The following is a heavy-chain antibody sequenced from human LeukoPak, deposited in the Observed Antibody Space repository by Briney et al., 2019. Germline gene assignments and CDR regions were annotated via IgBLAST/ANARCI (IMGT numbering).Heavy chain of an antibody. Sequence: GGSLRLSCAASGFTFNSYAMHWVRQAPGKGLEWVAVISYGGSNKYYADSVKGRFTISRDNSKNTLYLQMNSLRAEDTAVYYCARDRDYGDYYYYYGMDVWGQGTTVTVSS. J-gene: IGHJ6*02. V-gene: IGHV3-30*04. D-gene: IGHD4-17*01. CDR1: GFTFNSYA. CDR3: ARDRDYGDYYYYYGMDV. CDR2: ISYGGSNK.